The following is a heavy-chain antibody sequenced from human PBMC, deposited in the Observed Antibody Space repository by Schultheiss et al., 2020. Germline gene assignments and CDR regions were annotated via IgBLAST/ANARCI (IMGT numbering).Heavy chain of an antibody. J-gene: IGHJ4*02. Sequence: GGSLRLSCAASGFTFSNAWMSWVRQAPGKGLVWVSRINSDGSSTSYADSVKGRFTISRDNAKNTLYLQMNSLRAEDTAVYYCARVVSSGWYFFDYWGQGTLVTVSS. CDR3: ARVVSSGWYFFDY. V-gene: IGHV3-74*01. CDR1: GFTFSNAW. CDR2: INSDGSST. D-gene: IGHD6-19*01.